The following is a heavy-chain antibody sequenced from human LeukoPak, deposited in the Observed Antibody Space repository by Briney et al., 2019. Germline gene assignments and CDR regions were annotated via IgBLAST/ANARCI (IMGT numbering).Heavy chain of an antibody. CDR3: ARVSKYYYDSSGYGY. J-gene: IGHJ4*02. CDR1: GYTFTSYG. Sequence: ASVKVSCKASGYTFTSYGIGWVRQAPGQGLEWMGWISAYNGNTNYAQKLQGRVTMTTDTSTSTAYMELRSLRSDDTAVYYCARVSKYYYDSSGYGYWGQGTLVTVSS. D-gene: IGHD3-22*01. CDR2: ISAYNGNT. V-gene: IGHV1-18*01.